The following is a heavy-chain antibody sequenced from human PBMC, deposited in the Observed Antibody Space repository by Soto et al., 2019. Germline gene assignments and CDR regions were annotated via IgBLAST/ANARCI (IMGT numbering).Heavy chain of an antibody. J-gene: IGHJ4*02. Sequence: PSETLSLTCTVSGGSISSYYWSWIRQPPGKGLEWIGYIYYRGSTIYNPSLKSRVTISVDTSKNQFSLKLSSVTAADTAVYYCARGWGRIFDYWGQGTLVTVSS. V-gene: IGHV4-59*12. D-gene: IGHD7-27*01. CDR3: ARGWGRIFDY. CDR1: GGSISSYY. CDR2: IYYRGST.